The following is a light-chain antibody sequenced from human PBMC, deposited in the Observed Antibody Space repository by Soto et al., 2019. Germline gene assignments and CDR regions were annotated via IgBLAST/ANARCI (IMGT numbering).Light chain of an antibody. CDR1: SSNIGAGYD. CDR3: QSYDSSLNAVV. J-gene: IGLJ2*01. CDR2: VNS. V-gene: IGLV1-40*01. Sequence: SVLTQPPAVSGAPGQRVTISCTGSSSNIGAGYDVHWYQQLPGTAPKLLIYVNSNRPSGVPDRFSGSKSGTSASLAITGLHAEDEADYYCQSYDSSLNAVVFGGGTKLTVL.